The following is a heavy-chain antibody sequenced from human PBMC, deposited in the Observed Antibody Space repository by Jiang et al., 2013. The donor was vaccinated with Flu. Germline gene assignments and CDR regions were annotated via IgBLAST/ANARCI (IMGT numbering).Heavy chain of an antibody. CDR3: ARVDGYYDSSGYEDNWFDP. J-gene: IGHJ5*02. CDR2: IYYSGST. CDR1: GGSISSYY. V-gene: IGHV4-59*01. D-gene: IGHD3-22*01. Sequence: GSGLVKPSETLSLTCTVSGGSISSYYWSWIRQPPGKGLEWIGYIYYSGSTNYNPSLKSRVTISVDTSKNQFSLKLSSVTAADTAVYYCARVDGYYDSSGYEDNWFDPWGQGTLVTVSS.